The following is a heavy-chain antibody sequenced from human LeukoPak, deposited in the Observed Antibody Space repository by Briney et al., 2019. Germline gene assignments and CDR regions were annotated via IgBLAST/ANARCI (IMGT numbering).Heavy chain of an antibody. V-gene: IGHV1-46*01. D-gene: IGHD1-1*01. J-gene: IGHJ3*02. CDR1: GYTFTSYY. CDR2: INPSGGST. Sequence: ASVKVSCKASGYTFTSYYMHWVRQAPGQGLEWMGIINPSGGSTSYAQKFQGRVTMTRDMSTSTVYMELSSLRSEDTAVYYCARATTGSTVTKTQTFDIWGQGTMVTVSS. CDR3: ARATTGSTVTKTQTFDI.